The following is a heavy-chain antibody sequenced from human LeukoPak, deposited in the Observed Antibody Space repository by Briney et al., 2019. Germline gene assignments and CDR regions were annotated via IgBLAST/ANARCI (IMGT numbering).Heavy chain of an antibody. CDR2: ISYDESNQ. D-gene: IGHD3-16*01. Sequence: GGSLRLSCAASGFTFSSYDMHWVRQAPGKGLEWVTVISYDESNQYYADSVKGRFTISRDNSKNTLYLQMNSLRAEDTAVHYCAKRNLGNIDYWGQGTLVTVSS. CDR1: GFTFSSYD. J-gene: IGHJ4*02. V-gene: IGHV3-30*18. CDR3: AKRNLGNIDY.